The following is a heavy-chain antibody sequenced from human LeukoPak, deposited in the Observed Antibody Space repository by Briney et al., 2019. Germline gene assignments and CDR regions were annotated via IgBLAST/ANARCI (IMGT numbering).Heavy chain of an antibody. Sequence: ASVKISXKVSGYTFTDYYMHWVQQAPGKGLEWMGLLDPEDGETIYAEKFQGRVTITADTSTDTAYMELGSLRSEDTAVYYCATSRIVGATRAFDYWGQGTLVTVSS. D-gene: IGHD1-26*01. J-gene: IGHJ4*02. V-gene: IGHV1-69-2*01. CDR1: GYTFTDYY. CDR3: ATSRIVGATRAFDY. CDR2: LDPEDGET.